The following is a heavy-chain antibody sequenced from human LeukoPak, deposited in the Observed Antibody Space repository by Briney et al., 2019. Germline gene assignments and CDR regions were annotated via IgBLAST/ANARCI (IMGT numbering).Heavy chain of an antibody. D-gene: IGHD6-19*01. CDR2: ISWNSGSI. V-gene: IGHV3-9*01. CDR1: GFTFDDYA. Sequence: PGGSLRLSCAASGFTFDDYAMHWVRQAPGKGLEWVSGISWNSGSIGYADSVKGRFTISRDNSKNTLYLQMNSLRAEDTAVYYCARPEGEYSSGLKGPFDYWGQGTLVTVSS. J-gene: IGHJ4*02. CDR3: ARPEGEYSSGLKGPFDY.